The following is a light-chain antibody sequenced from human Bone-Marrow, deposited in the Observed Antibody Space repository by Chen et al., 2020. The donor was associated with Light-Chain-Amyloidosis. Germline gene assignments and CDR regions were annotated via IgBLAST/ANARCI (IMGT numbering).Light chain of an antibody. CDR2: RDT. CDR1: DLPTKY. CDR3: QSADSSGTYEVI. Sequence: SYELTQPPSVSVSPGQTARITCSGDDLPTKYAYWYQQKPGQAPVLVIHRDTERPSGISERFSGSSSRTTATLSIRGVHAEDGADYHCQSADSSGTYEVIFGGGTKLTVL. J-gene: IGLJ2*01. V-gene: IGLV3-25*03.